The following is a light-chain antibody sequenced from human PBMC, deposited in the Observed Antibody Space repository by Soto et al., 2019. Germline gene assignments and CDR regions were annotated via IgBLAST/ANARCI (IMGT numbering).Light chain of an antibody. V-gene: IGKV1-27*01. CDR1: QGISNY. CDR3: QKYNSAPWT. Sequence: DIQMTQSPSSLSASVGDRVTITCRARQGISNYLAWYQQKPGKVPKVLIYAASTLQSGVPSRFSGSGSGTDFTLTISSLQPEDAATYYCQKYNSAPWTFGQGTKVEIK. CDR2: AAS. J-gene: IGKJ1*01.